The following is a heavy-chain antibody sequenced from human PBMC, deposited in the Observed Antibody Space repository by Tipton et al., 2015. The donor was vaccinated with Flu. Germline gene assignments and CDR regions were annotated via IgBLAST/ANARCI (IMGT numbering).Heavy chain of an antibody. CDR2: VNVNSGGT. CDR1: GYTFTAYY. CDR3: ARGGGGVGGGASDY. Sequence: QVQLVQSGAEVKKPGASVKVSCKSSGYTFTAYYIHWVRQAPGQGLEWMGWVNVNSGGTHYAQKFQGRVTLTRDTSISTAYMELSRVRSDDTAVYYCARGGGGVGGGASDYWGLGTLVIVSS. D-gene: IGHD3-16*01. V-gene: IGHV1-2*02. J-gene: IGHJ4*02.